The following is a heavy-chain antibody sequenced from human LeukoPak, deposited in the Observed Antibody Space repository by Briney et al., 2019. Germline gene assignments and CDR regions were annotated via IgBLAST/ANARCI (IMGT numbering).Heavy chain of an antibody. V-gene: IGHV3-23*01. CDR2: ISGSSGST. CDR1: GFTFSSYA. J-gene: IGHJ6*03. D-gene: IGHD3-10*01. CDR3: AKASPSMVRGVKNYYYMDV. Sequence: GGSLRLSCAASGFTFSSYAMSWVRQAPGKVLGWVSAISGSSGSTYYADSVKGRFTISRDNSKNTLYLQMNSLRAEDTAVYYCAKASPSMVRGVKNYYYMDVWGKGTTVTVSS.